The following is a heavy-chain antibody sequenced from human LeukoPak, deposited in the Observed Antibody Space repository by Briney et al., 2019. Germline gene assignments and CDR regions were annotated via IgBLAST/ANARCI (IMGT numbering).Heavy chain of an antibody. CDR1: GFTFAGSA. D-gene: IGHD1-26*01. Sequence: GGSLRLSCATSGFTFAGSAMGWVRQAPGKGLGRVSSISGSGADTYYADSVKGRFTISKDSSKNTLHLQMNSLRPEDTAVYYCAKDRGFSGSYYGFDRWGHGTLVTVSS. V-gene: IGHV3-23*01. CDR2: ISGSGADT. J-gene: IGHJ5*02. CDR3: AKDRGFSGSYYGFDR.